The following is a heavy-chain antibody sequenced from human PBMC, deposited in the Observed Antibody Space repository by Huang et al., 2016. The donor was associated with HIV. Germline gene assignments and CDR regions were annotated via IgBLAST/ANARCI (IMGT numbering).Heavy chain of an antibody. V-gene: IGHV5-51*03. CDR2: IFPADSDT. Sequence: EVQLVQSEAEVKKPGESLKISCMGSGYSLTNYWIGWVRQRPGEGREWMGVIFPADSDTRYSPSCQGQVTFSADKSTRTAYLQWSSLQASDTAIYYCARSEVLVTAVPFDHWGQGTLVTVSS. CDR3: ARSEVLVTAVPFDH. CDR1: GYSLTNYW. D-gene: IGHD2-21*02. J-gene: IGHJ4*02.